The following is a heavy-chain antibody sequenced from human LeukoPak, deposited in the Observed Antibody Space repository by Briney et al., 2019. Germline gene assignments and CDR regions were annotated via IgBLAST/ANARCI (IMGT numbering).Heavy chain of an antibody. CDR3: ASGPTAMLFDY. CDR1: GVTFEDYG. V-gene: IGHV3-20*04. CDR2: IDWNGASA. D-gene: IGHD2-2*01. J-gene: IGHJ4*02. Sequence: GGSLRLSCVASGVTFEDYGMSWVRQAPGKGLEWVSGIDWNGASAGYSDSVKGRFTISRDNGKNSLYLQMNSLRAEDTAVYYCASGPTAMLFDYWGQGTLVTVSS.